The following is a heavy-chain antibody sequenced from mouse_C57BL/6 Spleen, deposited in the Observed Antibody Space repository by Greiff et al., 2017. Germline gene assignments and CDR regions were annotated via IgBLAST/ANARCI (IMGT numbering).Heavy chain of an antibody. J-gene: IGHJ4*01. CDR2: SRNKANDYTT. CDR3: ARDAGAYAMDY. CDR1: GFTFSDFY. Sequence: EVKLMESGGGLVQSGRSLRLSCATSGFTFSDFYMEWVRQAPGKGLEWIAASRNKANDYTTEYSASVKGRFIVSRDTSQSILYLQMNALRAEDTAIYYCARDAGAYAMDYWGQGTSVTVSS. V-gene: IGHV7-1*01.